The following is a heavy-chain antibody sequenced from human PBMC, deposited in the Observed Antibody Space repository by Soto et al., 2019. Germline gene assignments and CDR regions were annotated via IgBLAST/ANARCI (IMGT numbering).Heavy chain of an antibody. V-gene: IGHV4-39*01. CDR3: ARHFFGSGADDY. D-gene: IGHD3-10*01. CDR2: IYYSGST. Sequence: SETLSLTCTVSGGSISSSSYYWGWIRQPPGKGLEWIGSIYYSGSTYYNPSLKSRVTISVDTSKNQFSLKLSSVTAADTAVYYCARHFFGSGADDYWGQGTLVTVSS. J-gene: IGHJ4*02. CDR1: GGSISSSSYY.